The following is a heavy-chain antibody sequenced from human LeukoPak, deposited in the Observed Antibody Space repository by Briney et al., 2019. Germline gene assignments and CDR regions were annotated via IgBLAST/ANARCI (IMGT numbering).Heavy chain of an antibody. CDR2: ISGSGGST. CDR1: GFTLSSYA. J-gene: IGHJ4*02. V-gene: IGHV3-23*01. D-gene: IGHD2-21*01. CDR3: ANYVGGGEVC. Sequence: RGSLRLSCAASGFTLSSYAMSWVRQAPGKGLEWVSAISGSGGSTYYADSVTGPLTISRENSKNPLFLQMNRPRGHDTAVYHGANYVGGGEVCWGQGTLVTVSS.